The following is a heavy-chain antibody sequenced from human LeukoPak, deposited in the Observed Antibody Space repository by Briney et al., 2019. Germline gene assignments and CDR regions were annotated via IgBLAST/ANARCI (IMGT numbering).Heavy chain of an antibody. CDR3: ARGLLGYRSGGSCFGMDV. D-gene: IGHD2-15*01. V-gene: IGHV3-66*01. CDR2: IYSGGST. Sequence: GGSLRLSCAASGFTVSSNYMSWVRQAPGKGLEWVSVIYSGGSTYYADSVKGRFTISRDNSKNTLYLQMNSLRAEDTAVYYCARGLLGYRSGGSCFGMDVWGQGTTVTVSS. J-gene: IGHJ6*02. CDR1: GFTVSSNY.